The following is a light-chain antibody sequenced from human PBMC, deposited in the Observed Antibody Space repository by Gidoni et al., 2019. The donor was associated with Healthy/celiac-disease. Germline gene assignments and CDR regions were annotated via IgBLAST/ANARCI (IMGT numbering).Light chain of an antibody. V-gene: IGKV1-5*03. J-gene: IGKJ1*01. CDR2: KAS. Sequence: DIQMTQSPSTLSASVGYIVTITCRASQSISSWLAWYQQKPGKAPKLLIYKASSLESGVPSRFSGSGSGTEFTLTISSLQPDDFATYYCQQYNSYSWTFGQGTKVEIK. CDR3: QQYNSYSWT. CDR1: QSISSW.